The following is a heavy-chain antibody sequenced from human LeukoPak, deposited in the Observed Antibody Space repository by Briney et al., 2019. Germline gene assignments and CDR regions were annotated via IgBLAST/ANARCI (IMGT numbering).Heavy chain of an antibody. CDR3: ARELSQIVWGGLDY. D-gene: IGHD2-21*01. Sequence: PGGSLRLSCAASGFTFSSYAMHWVRQAPGKGLGWVAVIQNDASTENFADSVKGRFTISRDNSKNTVFLQMNSLRVEDTAVYYCARELSQIVWGGLDYGGQGTLVSVSS. V-gene: IGHV3-30-3*01. CDR2: IQNDASTE. CDR1: GFTFSSYA. J-gene: IGHJ4*02.